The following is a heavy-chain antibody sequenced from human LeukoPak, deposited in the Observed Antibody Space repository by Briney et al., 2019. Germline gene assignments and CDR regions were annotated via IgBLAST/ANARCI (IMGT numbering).Heavy chain of an antibody. CDR1: GYSIRSGYY. CDR3: ARGVTMIGRLRFDP. D-gene: IGHD3-22*01. V-gene: IGHV4-38-2*02. Sequence: SETLSLTCTVSGYSIRSGYYWGWIRQPPGKGLEWIGSIYHSGGTYYNPSLKSRVTISVDTSKNQFSLKLSSVTAADTAVYYCARGVTMIGRLRFDPWGQGTLVTVSS. CDR2: IYHSGGT. J-gene: IGHJ5*02.